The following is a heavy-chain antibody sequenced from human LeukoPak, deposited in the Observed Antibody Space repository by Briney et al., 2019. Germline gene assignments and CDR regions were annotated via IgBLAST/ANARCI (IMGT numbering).Heavy chain of an antibody. CDR3: ARSSNAAYFDY. CDR2: ISHDGSKK. V-gene: IGHV3-30*03. J-gene: IGHJ4*02. Sequence: GGSLRLSCAASGFTLSSYGMHWVRQPQGEGLEWVAVISHDGSKKYSAESVKGRVTISRDNSKNTLYLQMNSLRVEDTAVYYCARSSNAAYFDYWGQGTLVTVSS. CDR1: GFTLSSYG. D-gene: IGHD1-1*01.